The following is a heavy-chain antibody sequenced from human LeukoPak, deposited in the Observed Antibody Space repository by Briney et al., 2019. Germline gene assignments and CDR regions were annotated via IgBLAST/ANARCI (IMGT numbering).Heavy chain of an antibody. D-gene: IGHD3-10*01. V-gene: IGHV4-34*01. CDR1: GGSFSGYY. CDR3: GSLFRSRGAFDF. Sequence: PSETLSLTCAVYGGSFSGYYWSWIRQPPGKGLEWIGEINHSGSTNYNPSLKSRVAISVDTSKNQFSLKLSSVTAADTAVYYCGSLFRSRGAFDFWGQGTMVTVSS. CDR2: INHSGST. J-gene: IGHJ3*01.